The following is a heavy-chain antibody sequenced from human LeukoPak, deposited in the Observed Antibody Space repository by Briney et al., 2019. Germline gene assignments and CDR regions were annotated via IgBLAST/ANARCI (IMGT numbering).Heavy chain of an antibody. CDR2: TYWDDDK. CDR3: ADGRRPYYYDSSGYCLHY. V-gene: IGHV2-5*02. D-gene: IGHD3-22*01. J-gene: IGHJ4*02. Sequence: SGPTLVKPTQTLTLTCTFSGFSLSSSGVGVGWIRHPPGKALEWLAITYWDDDKRYSPSLSGRLTITKDTSKTQVVLTMTNMDPVDTATYYCADGRRPYYYDSSGYCLHYWGQGSLVTVSS. CDR1: GFSLSSSGVG.